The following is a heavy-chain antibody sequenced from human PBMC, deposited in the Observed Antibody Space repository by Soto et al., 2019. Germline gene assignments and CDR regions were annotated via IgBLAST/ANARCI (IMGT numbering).Heavy chain of an antibody. J-gene: IGHJ6*02. CDR2: ISSSSSYI. V-gene: IGHV3-21*04. D-gene: IGHD3-10*01. CDR1: GFTFSSYS. CDR3: AKALGSMVRGVMKANYYGMDV. Sequence: PGCSLRLSCASSGFTFSSYSMNWVRQAPGKGLEWVSSISSSSSYIYYADSVKGRFTISRDNSKNTLYLQMNSLRAEDTAVYYCAKALGSMVRGVMKANYYGMDVWGQGTTVTVSS.